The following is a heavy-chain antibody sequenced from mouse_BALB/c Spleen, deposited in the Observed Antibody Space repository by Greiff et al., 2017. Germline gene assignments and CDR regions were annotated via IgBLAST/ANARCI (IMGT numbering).Heavy chain of an antibody. J-gene: IGHJ1*01. D-gene: IGHD2-1*01. CDR2: ISSGGST. CDR1: GFTFSSYA. Sequence: EVKLMESGGGLVKPGGSLKLSCAASGFTFSSYAMSWVRQTPEKRLEWVASISSGGSTYYPDSVKGRFTISRDNARNILYLQMSSLRSEDTAMYYCARGYGNYVGYWYFDVWGAGTTVTVSS. V-gene: IGHV5-6-5*01. CDR3: ARGYGNYVGYWYFDV.